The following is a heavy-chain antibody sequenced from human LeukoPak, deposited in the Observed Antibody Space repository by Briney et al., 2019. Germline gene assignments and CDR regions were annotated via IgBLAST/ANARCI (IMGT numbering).Heavy chain of an antibody. J-gene: IGHJ4*02. D-gene: IGHD3-22*01. V-gene: IGHV3-23*01. CDR2: ISGSGGST. Sequence: GGSLRLSCAASGLTVSSNYMSWVRQAPGKGLEWVSAISGSGGSTYYADSVKGRFTISRDNSKNTLYLQMNSLRAEDTAVYYCAKVLNYYDSSGYSYYFDYWGQGTLVTVSS. CDR1: GLTVSSNY. CDR3: AKVLNYYDSSGYSYYFDY.